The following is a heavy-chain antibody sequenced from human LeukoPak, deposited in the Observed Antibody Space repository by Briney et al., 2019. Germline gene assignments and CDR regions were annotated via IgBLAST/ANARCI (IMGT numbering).Heavy chain of an antibody. CDR3: ARDPLPYYYDSSGPLDY. CDR2: ISSSSSSSYI. J-gene: IGHJ4*02. Sequence: GGSLRLSCAASGFTFSSYSMNWVRQAPGKGLEWVSSISSSSSSSYIYYADSVKGRFTISRDNAKNSLYLQMNGLRAEDTAVYYCARDPLPYYYDSSGPLDYWGQGTLVTVSS. V-gene: IGHV3-21*01. CDR1: GFTFSSYS. D-gene: IGHD3-22*01.